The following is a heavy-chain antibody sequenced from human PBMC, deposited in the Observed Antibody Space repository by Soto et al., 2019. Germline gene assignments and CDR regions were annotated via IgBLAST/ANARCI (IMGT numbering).Heavy chain of an antibody. Sequence: PSEALSLTCTVSGGSISNSSYYWGRIRQPPGKGLEWIGHIYYTGTSYSNPSLKGRFTLSVDTSKNQFSLKLNSMTAADTAVFYCTRLQRRWLSSDSWGQGTLVTVS. CDR2: IYYTGTS. V-gene: IGHV4-39*01. D-gene: IGHD5-12*01. CDR1: GGSISNSSYY. CDR3: TRLQRRWLSSDS. J-gene: IGHJ4*02.